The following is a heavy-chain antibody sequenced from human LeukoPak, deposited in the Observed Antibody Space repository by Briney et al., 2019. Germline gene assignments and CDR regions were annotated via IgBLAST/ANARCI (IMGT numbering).Heavy chain of an antibody. CDR1: GYNFPSYG. Sequence: ASVKVSCKASGYNFPSYGINWVRQAPGQGLEWMGWIRPHTGETNSAQRFQDRVTMTTDTPTTTAYMELRSLRFDDTAVYYCARDRGGKGSAIFHWGQGSLVTVSS. CDR2: IRPHTGET. V-gene: IGHV1-18*01. D-gene: IGHD2-2*01. J-gene: IGHJ4*02. CDR3: ARDRGGKGSAIFH.